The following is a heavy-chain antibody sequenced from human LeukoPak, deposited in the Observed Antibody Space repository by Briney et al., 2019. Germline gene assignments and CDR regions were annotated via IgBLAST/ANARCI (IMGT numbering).Heavy chain of an antibody. CDR1: GGSIINNY. V-gene: IGHV4-59*01. D-gene: IGHD3-22*01. CDR2: IFSTGTT. Sequence: SETLSLTCTVSGGSIINNYWSWIRQPPGKGLEYIGYIFSTGTTDYNPSLRSRLTISVDMSKNQFSLKLTSVTPADTAVYYCARVVHHGYSDYWGQGTLVTVSS. CDR3: ARVVHHGYSDY. J-gene: IGHJ4*02.